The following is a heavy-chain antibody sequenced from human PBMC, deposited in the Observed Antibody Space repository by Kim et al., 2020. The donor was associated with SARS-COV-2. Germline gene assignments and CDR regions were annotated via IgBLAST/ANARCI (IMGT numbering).Heavy chain of an antibody. CDR3: GRTSGFGNPLAFDF. J-gene: IGHJ3*01. D-gene: IGHD3-10*01. Sequence: ASVKVSCKASGYTFTGYNLHWVGQAPEQGLGWMGIITPSGVSTSSARKFQGRVTMTRAPSTSPVYMKLSSLRFGATAVYSCGRTSGFGNPLAFDFWGQGT. V-gene: IGHV1-46*01. CDR2: ITPSGVST. CDR1: GYTFTGYN.